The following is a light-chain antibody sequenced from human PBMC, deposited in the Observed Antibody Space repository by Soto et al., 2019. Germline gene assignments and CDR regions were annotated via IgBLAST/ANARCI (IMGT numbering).Light chain of an antibody. Sequence: EIVLTQSPATLPLSPGERATLSCRASQSVSSYLAWYQQKPGQAPRLLIYDASNRATGIPARFSGSGSGTDFTLTISSLEPEDFAVYYCQQRRAFGGGTKVEIK. CDR2: DAS. J-gene: IGKJ4*01. CDR3: QQRRA. V-gene: IGKV3-11*01. CDR1: QSVSSY.